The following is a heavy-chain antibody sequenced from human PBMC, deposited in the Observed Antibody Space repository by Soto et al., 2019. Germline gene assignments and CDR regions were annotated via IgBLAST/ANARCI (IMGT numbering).Heavy chain of an antibody. V-gene: IGHV5-10-1*01. J-gene: IGHJ4*02. CDR2: IDPSDSQT. CDR3: ARQIYDSDTGPNFQYYFDS. Sequence: GESLKISCKGSGYSFAGYWITWVRQKPGKGLERMGRIDPSDSQTYYSPSFRGHVTISVTKSITTVFLQWSSLRASDTAMYYCARQIYDSDTGPNFQYYFDSWGQGTPVTVLL. D-gene: IGHD3-22*01. CDR1: GYSFAGYW.